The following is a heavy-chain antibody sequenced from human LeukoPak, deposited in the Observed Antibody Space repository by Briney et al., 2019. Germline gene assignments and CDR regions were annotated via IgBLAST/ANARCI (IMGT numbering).Heavy chain of an antibody. D-gene: IGHD3-22*01. CDR1: GFTFDDYG. Sequence: GGSLRLSCAASGFTFDDYGRSGVGQAPGKGREGVSGINWNGGSTGYADSVKGRFTISRDNAKNSLYLQMNSLRAEDTALYYCARGYDSSGYTDDAFDIWGQGTMVTVSS. CDR2: INWNGGST. J-gene: IGHJ3*02. CDR3: ARGYDSSGYTDDAFDI. V-gene: IGHV3-20*04.